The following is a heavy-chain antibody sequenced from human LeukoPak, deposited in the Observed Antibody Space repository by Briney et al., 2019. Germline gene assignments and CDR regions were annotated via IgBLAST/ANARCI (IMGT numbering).Heavy chain of an antibody. CDR2: ISSSSSYT. D-gene: IGHD1-14*01. CDR1: GFTFSDYY. Sequence: GGSLRLSCAASGFTFSDYYMSWIRQAPGKGLEWVSYISSSSSYTNYADSVKGRFTISRDSAKNSLYLQMNSLRAEDTAVYYCAGGANHPWFDYWGQGALVTVSS. V-gene: IGHV3-11*06. CDR3: AGGANHPWFDY. J-gene: IGHJ4*02.